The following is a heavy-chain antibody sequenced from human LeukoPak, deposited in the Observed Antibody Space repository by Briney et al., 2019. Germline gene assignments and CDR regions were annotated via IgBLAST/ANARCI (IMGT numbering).Heavy chain of an antibody. CDR1: GFTFSGFS. J-gene: IGHJ4*02. D-gene: IGHD3-10*01. Sequence: GRSLRLSCAASGFTFSGFSMHWVRQAPGKGLEWLSYISTSSRSTYYADSVKGRFTISRDNAKNTLFLDMHSLRPGDSAVYYCARSAVRGVACDYWGQGTLLTVSS. V-gene: IGHV3-48*01. CDR3: ARSAVRGVACDY. CDR2: ISTSSRST.